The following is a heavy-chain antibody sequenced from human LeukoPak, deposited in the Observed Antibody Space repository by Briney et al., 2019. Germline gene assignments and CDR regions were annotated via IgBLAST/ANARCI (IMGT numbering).Heavy chain of an antibody. CDR2: INPNNGGT. V-gene: IGHV1-2*02. CDR3: ARDKYTGYETFDY. D-gene: IGHD5-12*01. J-gene: IGHJ4*02. CDR1: GYTFTGYY. Sequence: GASVKVSCKASGYTFTGYYIHWVRQAPGQGLEWMGWINPNNGGTNYAQKFQGRVTMTRDTSISTAYMELNRLTSDDTAVCYCARDKYTGYETFDYWGQGTPVTVSS.